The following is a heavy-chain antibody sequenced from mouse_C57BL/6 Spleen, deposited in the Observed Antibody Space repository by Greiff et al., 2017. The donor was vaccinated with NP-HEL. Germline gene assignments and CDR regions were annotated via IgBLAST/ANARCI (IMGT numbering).Heavy chain of an antibody. CDR2: ISDGGSYT. V-gene: IGHV5-4*03. J-gene: IGHJ1*03. D-gene: IGHD1-1*01. CDR1: GFTFSSYA. CDR3: ARVYGSSYGYFDV. Sequence: EVNVVESGGGLVKPGGSLKLSCAASGFTFSSYAMSWVRQTPDKRLEWVATISDGGSYTYYPDNVKGRFTISRDNAKNNLYLQMSHLKSEDTAMYYCARVYGSSYGYFDVWGTGTTVTVSS.